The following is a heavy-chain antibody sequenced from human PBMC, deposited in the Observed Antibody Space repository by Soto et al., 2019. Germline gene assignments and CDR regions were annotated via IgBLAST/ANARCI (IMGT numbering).Heavy chain of an antibody. D-gene: IGHD3-10*01. Sequence: SETLSLTCTVSGGSISSGDYYWSWIRQPPGKGLEWIGYIYYSGSTYYNPSLKSRVTISVDTSKNQFSLKLSSVTAADTAVYYCARSDLSPYGRPPLDYWGQGTLVTVSS. CDR1: GGSISSGDYY. CDR2: IYYSGST. V-gene: IGHV4-30-4*01. CDR3: ARSDLSPYGRPPLDY. J-gene: IGHJ4*02.